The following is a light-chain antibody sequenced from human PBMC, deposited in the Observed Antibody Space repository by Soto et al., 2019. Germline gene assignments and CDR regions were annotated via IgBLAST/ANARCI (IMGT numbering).Light chain of an antibody. CDR1: QSVLYSSANKNY. CDR2: WAS. Sequence: DIVMTQSPDSLSVSLGERATINCKSSQSVLYSSANKNYLAWYQQRPGQPPKLLIYWASTRESGVPDRFSGSGSGTDFTLTISGLQAEDVAVYYCKQYYNIPWTFGQGTKVEIK. J-gene: IGKJ1*01. V-gene: IGKV4-1*01. CDR3: KQYYNIPWT.